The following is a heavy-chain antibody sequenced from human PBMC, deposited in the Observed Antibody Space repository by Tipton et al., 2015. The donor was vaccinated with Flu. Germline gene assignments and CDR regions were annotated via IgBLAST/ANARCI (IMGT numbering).Heavy chain of an antibody. CDR2: INYDGSTI. D-gene: IGHD6-25*01. CDR3: TRRLVED. V-gene: IGHV3-7*01. J-gene: IGHJ4*02. Sequence: SLRLSCASSGFIFIDYWMAWIRQAPGKGLEWVANINYDGSTIYYADSVRGRFTIPRDNAKSSLYLEMNNLRVEDTAVYFCTRRLVEDWGQGTQVTVSS. CDR1: GFIFIDYW.